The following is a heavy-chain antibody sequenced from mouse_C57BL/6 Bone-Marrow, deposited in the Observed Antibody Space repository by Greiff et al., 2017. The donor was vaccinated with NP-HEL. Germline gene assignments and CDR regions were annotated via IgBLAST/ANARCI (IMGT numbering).Heavy chain of an antibody. J-gene: IGHJ2*01. Sequence: SGASVKISCKASGYAFSSYWMNWVKQRPGKGLEWIGQIYPGDGDTNYNGKFKGKATLTADKSSSTAYIQLSSLTSEDSAVYFCARRVYFDYWGQGTTLTVSS. CDR2: IYPGDGDT. CDR3: ARRVYFDY. CDR1: GYAFSSYW. V-gene: IGHV1-80*01.